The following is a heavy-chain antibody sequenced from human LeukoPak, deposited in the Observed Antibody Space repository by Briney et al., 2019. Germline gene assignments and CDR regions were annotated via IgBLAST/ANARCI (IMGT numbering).Heavy chain of an antibody. CDR3: AREDVDITVATSGAFDI. CDR2: IISDGSST. J-gene: IGHJ3*02. Sequence: PGGSLRLSCAASGFTFSTYWMHWVRQAPGKGLVWVSRIISDGSSTSYADSVKGRFTISRDNAKNTLYLQMNSLRAEDTAVYYCAREDVDITVATSGAFDIWGQGTMVTVSS. D-gene: IGHD6-19*01. V-gene: IGHV3-74*01. CDR1: GFTFSTYW.